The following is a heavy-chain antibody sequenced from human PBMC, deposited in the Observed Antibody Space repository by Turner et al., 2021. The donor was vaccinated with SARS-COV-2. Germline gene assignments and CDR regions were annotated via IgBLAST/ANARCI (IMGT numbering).Heavy chain of an antibody. Sequence: QVQLVQSGAEVKTPGASVTVSCKASVYTFTTYDINWVRQAAGQGLEWIGWMNPNSGHTAYAQKFQGRVTITRKTSISTVYMELSSLRSDDTAVYYCAGRDSNGYVGAFDMWGQGTMVTVSS. CDR2: MNPNSGHT. CDR3: AGRDSNGYVGAFDM. D-gene: IGHD4-4*01. V-gene: IGHV1-8*03. CDR1: VYTFTTYD. J-gene: IGHJ3*02.